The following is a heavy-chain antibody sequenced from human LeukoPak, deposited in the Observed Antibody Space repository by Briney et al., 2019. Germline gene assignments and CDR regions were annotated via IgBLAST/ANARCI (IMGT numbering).Heavy chain of an antibody. D-gene: IGHD2-15*01. CDR1: GYTFTSYG. J-gene: IGHJ4*02. CDR2: ISAYNGNT. Sequence: ASVKVSCKASGYTFTSYGISWVRQAPGQGLEWMGWISAYNGNTNYAQKLQGRVTMTTDTSTSTAYMELRSLRSDDTAVYYCARDEGYCSGGSCYSEKYFDYWGQGTLVTVPS. CDR3: ARDEGYCSGGSCYSEKYFDY. V-gene: IGHV1-18*01.